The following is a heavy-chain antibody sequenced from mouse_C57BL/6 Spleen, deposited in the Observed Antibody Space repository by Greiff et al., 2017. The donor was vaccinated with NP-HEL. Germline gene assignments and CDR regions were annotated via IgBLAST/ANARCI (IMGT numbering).Heavy chain of an antibody. CDR2: ISYDGSN. V-gene: IGHV3-6*01. J-gene: IGHJ2*01. Sequence: ESGPGLVKPSQSLSLTCSVTGYSITSGYYWNWIRQFPGNKLEWMGYISYDGSNNYNPSLKNRISITRDTSKNQFFLKLNSVTTEDTATYYCARDYDYGDYWGQGTTLTVSS. D-gene: IGHD2-4*01. CDR1: GYSITSGYY. CDR3: ARDYDYGDY.